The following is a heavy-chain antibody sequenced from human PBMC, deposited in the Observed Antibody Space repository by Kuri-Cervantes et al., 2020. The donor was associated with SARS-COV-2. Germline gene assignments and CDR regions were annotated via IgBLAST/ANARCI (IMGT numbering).Heavy chain of an antibody. CDR2: INHSGST. Sequence: GSLRLSCAVYGGSFSGYHWSWIRQPPGKGLEWIGEINHSGSTNYNPSLKSRVTISVDTSKNQFSLKLSSVTAADTAVYYCARGRRYSLPGGLDYWGQGTLVTVSS. CDR1: GGSFSGYH. D-gene: IGHD3-9*01. CDR3: ARGRRYSLPGGLDY. J-gene: IGHJ4*02. V-gene: IGHV4-34*01.